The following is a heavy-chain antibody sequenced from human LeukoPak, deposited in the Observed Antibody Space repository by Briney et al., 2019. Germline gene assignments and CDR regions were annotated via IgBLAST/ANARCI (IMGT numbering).Heavy chain of an antibody. Sequence: KPSETLSLTCTVSGGSISSYYWSWIRQPPGKGLEWIGYIYYSGSTNYNPSLKSRVTISVDTSKNQFSLKLSSVTAADTAVYYCARGFGTSWKDYWGQGTLVTVSS. CDR1: GGSISSYY. J-gene: IGHJ4*02. V-gene: IGHV4-59*01. CDR3: ARGFGTSWKDY. CDR2: IYYSGST. D-gene: IGHD2-2*01.